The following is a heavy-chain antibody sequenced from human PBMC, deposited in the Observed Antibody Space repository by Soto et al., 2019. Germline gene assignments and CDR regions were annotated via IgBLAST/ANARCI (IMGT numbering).Heavy chain of an antibody. J-gene: IGHJ4*02. CDR3: ARGFHSSFGY. CDR1: GFTVSDSY. D-gene: IGHD1-26*01. V-gene: IGHV3-53*01. CDR2: IYRGGST. Sequence: LRLSCAASGFTVSDSYISWVRQAPGEGLEWVSVIYRGGSTYDADSVKGRFTISRDSSKNTLYLQMHSLRVEDTAVYYCARGFHSSFGYWGPGTLVTVSS.